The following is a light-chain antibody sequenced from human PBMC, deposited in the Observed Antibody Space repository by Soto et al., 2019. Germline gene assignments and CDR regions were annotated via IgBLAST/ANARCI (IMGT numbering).Light chain of an antibody. J-gene: IGKJ4*01. Sequence: DIQMTQSPSSLSASVGDRVTITCRASQSISSYLNWYQQKPRKAPKLLIYAASSLQSGVPSRFSGSGSGTDFTLTIRSLQPEDFATYYCQQSYSTPLTFGGGTKVEIK. V-gene: IGKV1-39*01. CDR3: QQSYSTPLT. CDR1: QSISSY. CDR2: AAS.